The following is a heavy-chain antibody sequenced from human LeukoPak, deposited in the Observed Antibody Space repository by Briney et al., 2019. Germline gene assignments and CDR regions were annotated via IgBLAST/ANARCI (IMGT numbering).Heavy chain of an antibody. CDR3: ARDHPQRGYCSSTSCPNDAFDI. CDR2: INPNSGGT. J-gene: IGHJ3*02. Sequence: ASVKVSCKASGGTFSSYAISWVRQAPGQGLEWMGWINPNSGGTNYAQKFQGRVTMTRDTSISTAYMELSRLRSDDTAVYYCARDHPQRGYCSSTSCPNDAFDIWGQGTMVTVSS. CDR1: GGTFSSYA. D-gene: IGHD2-2*01. V-gene: IGHV1-2*02.